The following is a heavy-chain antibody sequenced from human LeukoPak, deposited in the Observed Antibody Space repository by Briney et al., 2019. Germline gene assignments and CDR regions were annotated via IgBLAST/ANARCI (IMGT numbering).Heavy chain of an antibody. Sequence: PGGSLRVSCAASEFTFSNYWMTWVRQAPGKGLEWVSYISSSSSTIYYADSVKGRFTISRDNAKNSLYLQMNSLRDEDTAVYYCARAAPYSSSFKYFQHWGQGTLVTVSS. V-gene: IGHV3-48*02. CDR3: ARAAPYSSSFKYFQH. D-gene: IGHD6-13*01. J-gene: IGHJ1*01. CDR2: ISSSSSTI. CDR1: EFTFSNYW.